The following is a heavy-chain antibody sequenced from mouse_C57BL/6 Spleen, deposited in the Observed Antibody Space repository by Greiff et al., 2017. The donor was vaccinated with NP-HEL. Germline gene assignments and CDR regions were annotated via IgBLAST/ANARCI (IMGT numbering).Heavy chain of an antibody. Sequence: VKLMESGPGLVQPSQSLSITCTVSGFSLTSYGVHWVRQSPGKGLEWLGVIWRGGSTDYNAAFMSRLSITKDNSKSQVFFKMNSLQADDTAIYYCASVPETAQEMDYWGQGTSVTVSS. CDR2: IWRGGST. CDR3: ASVPETAQEMDY. D-gene: IGHD3-2*02. V-gene: IGHV2-5*01. J-gene: IGHJ4*01. CDR1: GFSLTSYG.